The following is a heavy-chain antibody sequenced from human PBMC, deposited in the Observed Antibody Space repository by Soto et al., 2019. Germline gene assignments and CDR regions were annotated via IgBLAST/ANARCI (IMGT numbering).Heavy chain of an antibody. CDR3: TRDGS. J-gene: IGHJ5*02. Sequence: EVHLVESGGGLVQPGGSLRLSCAASGFPFSSYVMNWVRQTPDKGLEWLSYISDSGSTIHYADSVKGRFTISRDNAKNSLYLQMNSLRADDTAVYYCTRDGSWGQGTLVTVSS. D-gene: IGHD5-12*01. V-gene: IGHV3-48*01. CDR1: GFPFSSYV. CDR2: ISDSGSTI.